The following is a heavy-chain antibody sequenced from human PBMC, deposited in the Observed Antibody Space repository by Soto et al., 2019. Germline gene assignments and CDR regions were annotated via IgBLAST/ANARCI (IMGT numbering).Heavy chain of an antibody. CDR1: GFTFTSSA. V-gene: IGHV1-58*01. Sequence: QMQLVQSGPEVKKPGTSVKVSCKASGFTFTSSAVQWVRQARGQRLERIGWIVVGSGNTNYAQKFQERVTITRDMSTSTAYMELSSLRSEDTAVYYCAAAGFPGSSGWYGDYYFDYWGQGTLVTVSS. CDR3: AAAGFPGSSGWYGDYYFDY. D-gene: IGHD6-19*01. CDR2: IVVGSGNT. J-gene: IGHJ4*02.